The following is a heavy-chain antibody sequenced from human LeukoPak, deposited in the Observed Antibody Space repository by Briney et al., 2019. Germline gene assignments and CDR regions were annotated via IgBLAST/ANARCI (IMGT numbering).Heavy chain of an antibody. V-gene: IGHV3-23*01. J-gene: IGHJ5*02. CDR3: AKDHGGGWQWLSSNWFDP. CDR1: GFTFSSYA. CDR2: TSGSGGST. D-gene: IGHD6-19*01. Sequence: GGSLRLSCAASGFTFSSYAMSWVRQAPGKGLEWASATSGSGGSTYYADSVKGRFTISRDNSKNTLYLQMNSLRAEDTAVYYCAKDHGGGWQWLSSNWFDPCGQGTLVTVSS.